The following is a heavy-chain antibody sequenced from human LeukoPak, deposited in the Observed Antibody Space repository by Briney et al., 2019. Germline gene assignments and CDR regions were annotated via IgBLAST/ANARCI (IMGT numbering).Heavy chain of an antibody. V-gene: IGHV3-23*01. J-gene: IGHJ4*02. D-gene: IGHD1-26*01. CDR3: ARDSGSYYDPGSLVDY. Sequence: AISGSGGSTYYADSVKGRFTISRDNSKNTLHLQMGSLRAEDMAVYYCARDSGSYYDPGSLVDYWGQGTLVTVSS. CDR2: ISGSGGST.